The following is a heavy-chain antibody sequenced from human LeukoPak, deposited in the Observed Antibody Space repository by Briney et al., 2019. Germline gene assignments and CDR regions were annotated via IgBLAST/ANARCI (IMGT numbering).Heavy chain of an antibody. V-gene: IGHV4-34*01. J-gene: IGHJ2*01. Sequence: SETLSLTCTVSGGSISNYYWSWIRQPPGKGLEWIGEINHSGSTNYNPSLKSRVTISVDTSKNQFSLKLSSVTAADTAVYYCARGRVLRIPPNARYFDLWGRGTLVTVSS. CDR2: INHSGST. CDR1: GGSISNYY. CDR3: ARGRVLRIPPNARYFDL. D-gene: IGHD2-21*01.